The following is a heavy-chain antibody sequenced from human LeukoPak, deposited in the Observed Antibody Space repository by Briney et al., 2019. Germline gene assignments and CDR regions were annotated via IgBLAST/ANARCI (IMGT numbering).Heavy chain of an antibody. CDR1: GFTFSSYG. D-gene: IGHD6-19*01. Sequence: GSLRLSCAASGFTFSSYGMHWVRQAPGKGLEWVAFIRYDGSNKYYADSVKGRFTISRDNSKNTLYLQMNSLRAEDTAVYYCAKDPVAVAGTSMDVWGKGTTVTVSS. CDR3: AKDPVAVAGTSMDV. CDR2: IRYDGSNK. J-gene: IGHJ6*04. V-gene: IGHV3-30*02.